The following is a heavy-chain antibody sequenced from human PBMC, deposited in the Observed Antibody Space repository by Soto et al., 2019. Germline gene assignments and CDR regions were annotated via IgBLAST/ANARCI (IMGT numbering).Heavy chain of an antibody. Sequence: GASVKVSCKASGYTFSTYAIHWVRLAPGQRLEWMGRISGGNGDTRYSQNFQGRVTISRDTSASTAYMELSSLTSEDTAVYYCARHIPRFGGWLDALGQGTFLTVSS. V-gene: IGHV1-3*01. CDR3: ARHIPRFGGWLDA. D-gene: IGHD3-10*01. J-gene: IGHJ5*02. CDR2: ISGGNGDT. CDR1: GYTFSTYA.